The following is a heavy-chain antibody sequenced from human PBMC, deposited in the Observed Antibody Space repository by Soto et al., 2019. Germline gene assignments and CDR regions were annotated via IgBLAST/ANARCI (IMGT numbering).Heavy chain of an antibody. D-gene: IGHD1-26*01. CDR3: GVGSARGLGN. V-gene: IGHV3-30*03. J-gene: IGHJ4*02. CDR2: ISYDGSNK. CDR1: GFTFSSYG. Sequence: SLRLSFAASGFTFSSYGMHWVRQAPGKGLEWVAVISYDGSNKYYADSVKGRFTISRDNSKNTLYLQMNSLRAEDTAVYYCGVGSARGLGNWVQGPAVTVPS.